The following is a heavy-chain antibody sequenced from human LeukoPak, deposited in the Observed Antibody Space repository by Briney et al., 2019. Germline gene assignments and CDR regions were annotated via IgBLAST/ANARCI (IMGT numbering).Heavy chain of an antibody. J-gene: IGHJ6*03. Sequence: GGSLRLSCAVSGFTFSNYWMHWVRQAPGKGLVWVSRINTDGSSTNYADSVKGRFTISRDNAKNTVYLQMNSLRAEDTAVYYCANGAFRLYYIDVWGKGTTVTVSS. D-gene: IGHD3-16*01. CDR2: INTDGSST. CDR3: ANGAFRLYYIDV. V-gene: IGHV3-74*01. CDR1: GFTFSNYW.